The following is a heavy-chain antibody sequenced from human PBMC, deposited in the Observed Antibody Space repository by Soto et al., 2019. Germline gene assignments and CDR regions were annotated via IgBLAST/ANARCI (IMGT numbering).Heavy chain of an antibody. Sequence: GSLRLSCVGSGFSLANFPMNWVRQAPGKGLEWVATIKEDGSEKYYVDSVQGRFIISRDNAKNSLNLQMNSLRAEDTAVYYCASLYDFWSGYFDYWGQGTLVTVSS. CDR2: IKEDGSEK. D-gene: IGHD3-3*01. CDR1: GFSLANFP. J-gene: IGHJ4*02. CDR3: ASLYDFWSGYFDY. V-gene: IGHV3-7*01.